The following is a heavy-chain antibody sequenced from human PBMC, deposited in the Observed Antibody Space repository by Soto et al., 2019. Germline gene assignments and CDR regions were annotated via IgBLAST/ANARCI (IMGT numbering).Heavy chain of an antibody. CDR1: GYTFTSYG. D-gene: IGHD1-1*01. Sequence: QVHLVQSGAEVKKPGASVKVSCKASGYTFTSYGITWVRQAPGQGLEWMGWXXXXXXXTXYAQKLQXXXXXXXXXXXXXXXXEXRSLRSDDTAVYYCARGRYGDYWGQGALVTVSS. V-gene: IGHV1-18*01. J-gene: IGHJ4*02. CDR2: XXXXXXXT. CDR3: ARGRYGDY.